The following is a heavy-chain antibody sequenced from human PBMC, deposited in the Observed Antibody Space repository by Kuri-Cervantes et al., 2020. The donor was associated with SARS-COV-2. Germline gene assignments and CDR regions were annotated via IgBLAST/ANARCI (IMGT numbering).Heavy chain of an antibody. J-gene: IGHJ5*02. CDR3: ARGVWGDCSGGSCYWFDP. D-gene: IGHD2-15*01. CDR1: GFTFSSYS. V-gene: IGHV3-21*01. Sequence: GESLKISCAASGFTFSSYSMNWVRQAPGKGLEWVSSISSSSSYIYYADSVKGRFTISRDNAKNSLYLQMNSLRAEDTAVYYCARGVWGDCSGGSCYWFDPWGQGTLVTVSS. CDR2: ISSSSSYI.